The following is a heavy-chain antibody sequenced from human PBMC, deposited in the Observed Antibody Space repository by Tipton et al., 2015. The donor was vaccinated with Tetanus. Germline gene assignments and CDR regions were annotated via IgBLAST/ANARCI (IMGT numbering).Heavy chain of an antibody. CDR3: AGVTAQRTELYFEH. CDR2: VYYTGDT. Sequence: GLVKPSEKLSLTCTVSGDSVSVYYWSWIRQPPGKGLEWVGYVYYTGDTNYNPSLKSRVTISMDRSENQISLKMTSVTAADTAVYYCAGVTAQRTELYFEHWGQGTQVTVSS. CDR1: GDSVSVYY. V-gene: IGHV4-59*02. J-gene: IGHJ1*01. D-gene: IGHD2-8*02.